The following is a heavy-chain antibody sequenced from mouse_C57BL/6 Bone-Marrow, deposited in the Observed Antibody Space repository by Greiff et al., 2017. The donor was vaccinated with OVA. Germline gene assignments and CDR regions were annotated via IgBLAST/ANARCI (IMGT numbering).Heavy chain of an antibody. V-gene: IGHV1-7*01. CDR1: GYTFTRYW. CDR3: ARALLGIRGGAY. CDR2: INPSSGYT. D-gene: IGHD1-1*01. J-gene: IGHJ3*01. Sequence: VQLVESGAELAKPGASVKLSCKASGYTFTRYWMHWVKQRPGQGLEWIGYINPSSGYTKYNQTFKDKATLTADKSSSTAYMQLSSLTYEDSAVYNCARALLGIRGGAYWGQGTLVTVSA.